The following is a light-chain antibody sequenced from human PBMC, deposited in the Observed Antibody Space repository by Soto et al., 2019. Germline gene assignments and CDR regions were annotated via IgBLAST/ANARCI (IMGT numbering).Light chain of an antibody. CDR2: DVS. CDR1: SSDVGGYDY. Sequence: QSALTQPASVSGSPGQSITISCTGTSSDVGGYDYVTWYQHHPGKAPKLMIYDVSNRPSGISDRFSASKSGNTASLTISGLQAEDEAHYYCSSYTSRATLVFGGGTQLTVL. J-gene: IGLJ2*01. CDR3: SSYTSRATLV. V-gene: IGLV2-14*03.